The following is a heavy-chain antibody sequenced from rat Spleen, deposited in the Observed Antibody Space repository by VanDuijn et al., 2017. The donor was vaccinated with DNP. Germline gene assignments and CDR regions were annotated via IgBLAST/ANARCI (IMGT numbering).Heavy chain of an antibody. Sequence: EVQLVESGGGVVQPGRSLKLSCAASGFTFSDYNMAWVRQAPKRGLEWVATISYDGKTTFYRDSVKGRFTISRDNAKSILNLQMDSLRSDDTATYYCTEDYSSDNWFSYWGQGTLVTVSS. V-gene: IGHV5-7*01. CDR3: TEDYSSDNWFSY. D-gene: IGHD1-8*01. CDR1: GFTFSDYN. J-gene: IGHJ3*01. CDR2: ISYDGKTT.